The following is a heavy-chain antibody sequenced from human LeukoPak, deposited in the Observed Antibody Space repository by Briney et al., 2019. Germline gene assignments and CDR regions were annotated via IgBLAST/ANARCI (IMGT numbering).Heavy chain of an antibody. V-gene: IGHV3-48*01. J-gene: IGHJ4*02. CDR3: ARSGRAATIFGVVIIPEIFDY. CDR2: TIRRSSTI. CDR1: GFTLSIYS. Sequence: PGGSLRLSCALSGFTLSIYSMNWVRQAPGKWLEWVSYTIRRSSTIYYADSVKGRFTISRDNAKNSPYLQMNSLRVEDTAVYYCARSGRAATIFGVVIIPEIFDYWGQGTLVTVSS. D-gene: IGHD3-3*01.